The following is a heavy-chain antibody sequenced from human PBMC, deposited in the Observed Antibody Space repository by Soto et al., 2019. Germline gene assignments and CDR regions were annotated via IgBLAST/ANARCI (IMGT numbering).Heavy chain of an antibody. CDR1: GGTFDSYV. J-gene: IGHJ5*02. V-gene: IGHV1-69*01. CDR2: IMPIFGTP. D-gene: IGHD3-10*01. CDR3: ARVHSSGIFYFVDP. Sequence: QVQLVQSGAEVKKPGSSVKVSCKASGGTFDSYVISWLRQAPGQGLEWMGGIMPIFGTPNYAQKFRGRVTISADESTSTACLELSSLTSDDTAVYYCARVHSSGIFYFVDPWGQGTLVTVSS.